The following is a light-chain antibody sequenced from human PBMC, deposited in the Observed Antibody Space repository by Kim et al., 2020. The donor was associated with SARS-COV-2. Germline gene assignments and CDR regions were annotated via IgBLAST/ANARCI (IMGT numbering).Light chain of an antibody. J-gene: IGKJ5*01. Sequence: ASVGDRVTITCRASQDIKNYVAWFQQKPGKAPNSLIYAASSLQSDVPSRFSGSGSGTDFTLTISRVQPEDFGTYYCQHYNGYPITFGQGTRLEIK. CDR3: QHYNGYPIT. CDR1: QDIKNY. CDR2: AAS. V-gene: IGKV1-16*01.